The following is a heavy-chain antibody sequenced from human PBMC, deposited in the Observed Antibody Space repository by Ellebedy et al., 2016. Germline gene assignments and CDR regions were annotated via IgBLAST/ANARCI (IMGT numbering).Heavy chain of an antibody. D-gene: IGHD4-11*01. CDR1: GFTFSSYG. J-gene: IGHJ6*03. V-gene: IGHV3-33*01. CDR2: IWYDGSNK. Sequence: GESLKISXAASGFTFSSYGMHWVRQAPGKGLEWVAVIWYDGSNKYYADSVKGRFTISRDNSKNTLYLQMNSLRAEDTAVYYCARDTDYSNYYMDVWGKGTTVTVSS. CDR3: ARDTDYSNYYMDV.